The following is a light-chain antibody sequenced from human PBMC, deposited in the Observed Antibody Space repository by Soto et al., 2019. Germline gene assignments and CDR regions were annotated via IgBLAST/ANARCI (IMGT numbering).Light chain of an antibody. V-gene: IGKV3-15*01. CDR2: DAS. CDR1: RTVISH. Sequence: EIVMTQSPATLSVSPGERATLSCRASRTVISHLAWYQQKPGQAPRLLIYDASTRATGIPARFSGSGSGTEFTLTISSLQSEDFAVYDCQQYNSWTYNFGQVTKLEIK. CDR3: QQYNSWTYN. J-gene: IGKJ2*01.